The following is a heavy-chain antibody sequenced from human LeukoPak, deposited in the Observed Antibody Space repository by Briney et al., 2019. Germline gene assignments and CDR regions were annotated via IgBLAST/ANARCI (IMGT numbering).Heavy chain of an antibody. D-gene: IGHD4-17*01. J-gene: IGHJ5*01. CDR3: AKDGASRGDYHWFDS. CDR2: IDDSGGNT. V-gene: IGHV3-23*01. CDR1: GFTFRIYA. Sequence: GGSLRLSCEASGFTFRIYAMNWFRRAPGKGLGWVSTIDDSGGNTYHADSVKGRFTISRDNSRDALHLQMNSLRVEDTAVYYCAKDGASRGDYHWFDSWGQGTLVTVSS.